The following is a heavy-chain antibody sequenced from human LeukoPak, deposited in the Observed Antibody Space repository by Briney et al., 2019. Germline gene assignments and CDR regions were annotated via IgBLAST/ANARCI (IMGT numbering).Heavy chain of an antibody. D-gene: IGHD3-9*01. CDR2: INHNAEMI. V-gene: IGHV3-48*02. CDR1: GFPFGSYV. J-gene: IGHJ4*02. CDR3: ARDHDWAFDL. Sequence: GGSLRLSCEASGFPFGSYVMSWVRQAPGKGLEWIAYINHNAEMIFYPDFVKGRFTTSRDNAKSSLYLQMNALRYEDTAIYYCARDHDWAFDLWGQGTLVTVSS.